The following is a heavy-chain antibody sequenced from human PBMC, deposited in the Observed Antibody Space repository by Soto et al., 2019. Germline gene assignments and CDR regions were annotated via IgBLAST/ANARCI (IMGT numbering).Heavy chain of an antibody. Sequence: QVQLRESGPGLVKTSGTLSLTCAVSGGSISSTNWWTWVRQPPGKGLEWIGEIYHSGSPTYSPSFRGRALISVDKSNTQLSLSLRSVPAADTAVYYCATLPPRIVVALLPIPTWGQGILVTVSS. D-gene: IGHD2-21*01. V-gene: IGHV4-4*02. J-gene: IGHJ5*02. CDR3: ATLPPRIVVALLPIPT. CDR1: GGSISSTNW. CDR2: IYHSGSP.